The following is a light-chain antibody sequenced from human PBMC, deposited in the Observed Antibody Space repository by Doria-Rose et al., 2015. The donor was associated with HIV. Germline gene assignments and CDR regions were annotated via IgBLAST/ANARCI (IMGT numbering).Light chain of an antibody. V-gene: IGKV4-1*01. J-gene: IGKJ3*01. CDR2: WAS. CDR1: QSLLYTSKNY. CDR3: QQYYDTPS. Sequence: DIRVTQSPESLGMSLGERATLNCKSNQSLLYTSKNYLAWYQQKPGQPPKLLIYWASTRQSGVPARFSGSGSATDFTLTISSLEAEDVAVYYCQQYYDTPSFGPGTTVDI.